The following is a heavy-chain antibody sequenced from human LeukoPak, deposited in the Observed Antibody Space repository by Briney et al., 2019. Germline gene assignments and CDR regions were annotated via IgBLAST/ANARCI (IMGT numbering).Heavy chain of an antibody. Sequence: GASVKVSCKASGGTFSSYAISWVRQAPGHGLEWMGGIIPIFGTANYAQKFQGRVTITADESTSTAYMELSSLRSEDTAVYYCARAKRIAAAAEDVWGQGTTVTVSS. D-gene: IGHD6-13*01. CDR1: GGTFSSYA. J-gene: IGHJ6*02. CDR2: IIPIFGTA. CDR3: ARAKRIAAAAEDV. V-gene: IGHV1-69*13.